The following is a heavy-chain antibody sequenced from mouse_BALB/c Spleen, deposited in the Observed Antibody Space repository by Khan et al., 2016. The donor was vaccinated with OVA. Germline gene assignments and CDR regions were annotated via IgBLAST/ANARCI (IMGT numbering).Heavy chain of an antibody. CDR2: INPRSGYT. V-gene: IGHV1-4*01. CDR1: GYTFTSNT. Sequence: QVQLKESGAELARPGASVKMSCKASGYTFTSNTMHWVKQRPGQGLEWIGYINPRSGYTDYTQRFKDKATLTADKSSSTAYMQLSSLTSEDSAVYYCARRTTGYALDYWGLGTSGTVSS. D-gene: IGHD2-14*01. J-gene: IGHJ4*01. CDR3: ARRTTGYALDY.